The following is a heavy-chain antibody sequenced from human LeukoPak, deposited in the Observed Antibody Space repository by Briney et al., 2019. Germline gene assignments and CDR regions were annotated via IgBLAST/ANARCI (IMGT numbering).Heavy chain of an antibody. CDR1: EFTFSAYS. CDR3: ARDPGYSRPSSYGYFDH. D-gene: IGHD1-26*01. CDR2: ITSSSDSI. V-gene: IGHV3-48*02. Sequence: GGSLRLSCATSEFTFSAYSMIWVRQTPGKGLECLSYITSSSDSIHYADSVRGRFTVSRDNAKNSLYLQMNSLRDEDTAVYYCARDPGYSRPSSYGYFDHWGQGTLATVSS. J-gene: IGHJ4*02.